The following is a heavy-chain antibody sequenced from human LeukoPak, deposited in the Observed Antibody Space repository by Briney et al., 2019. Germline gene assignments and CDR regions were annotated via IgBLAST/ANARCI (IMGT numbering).Heavy chain of an antibody. CDR1: GGSISSSSYY. D-gene: IGHD6-19*01. CDR2: IYYSGST. Sequence: SETLSLTCTVSGGSISSSSYYWGWIRQSPGKGLEWIGSIYYSGSTYYNPSLKSRVTISVDTSKNQFSLKLSSVTAADTAVYYCARERAVAGTLSWFDPWGQGTLVTVSS. CDR3: ARERAVAGTLSWFDP. J-gene: IGHJ5*02. V-gene: IGHV4-39*07.